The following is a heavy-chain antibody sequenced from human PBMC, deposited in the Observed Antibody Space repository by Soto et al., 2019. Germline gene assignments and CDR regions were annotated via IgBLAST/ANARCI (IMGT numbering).Heavy chain of an antibody. V-gene: IGHV1-18*01. D-gene: IGHD6-6*01. CDR1: GYTFSTNG. Sequence: GASVKVSCKASGYTFSTNGVTWVRQAPGQGLEWMGWISTYNGATNYAQKFQGRVTMTTDPSTSTAYMELRSLRSDDTAVYYCARRYSASSWFDPWGQGTLVTVPS. CDR2: ISTYNGAT. J-gene: IGHJ5*02. CDR3: ARRYSASSWFDP.